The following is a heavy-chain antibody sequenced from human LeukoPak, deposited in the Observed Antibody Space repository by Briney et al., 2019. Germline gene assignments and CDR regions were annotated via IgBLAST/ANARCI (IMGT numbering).Heavy chain of an antibody. CDR3: ARVTYDSSGYYLGY. D-gene: IGHD3-22*01. J-gene: IGHJ4*02. V-gene: IGHV1-18*01. Sequence: ASVKVSCKASGYTFTSYGISWVRQAPGQGLEWMGWISAYNGNTNYAQKLQGRVTMTTDTSTSTAYMELRSLRSEDTAVYYCARVTYDSSGYYLGYWGQGTLVTVSS. CDR2: ISAYNGNT. CDR1: GYTFTSYG.